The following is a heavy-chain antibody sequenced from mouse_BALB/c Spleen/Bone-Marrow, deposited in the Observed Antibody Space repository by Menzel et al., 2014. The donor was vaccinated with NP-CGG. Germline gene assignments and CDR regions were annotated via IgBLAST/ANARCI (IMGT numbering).Heavy chain of an antibody. J-gene: IGHJ4*01. Sequence: EVKLMESGGGLVKPGGSLKLSCAASGFTFSDYYMHWVRQTPEKRLEWVATISDGGSYTYYPDSVKGRFTISRDNAKNNLYLQMSSLKSEDTAMYYCAREVAMDYWGQGTSVTVSS. CDR1: GFTFSDYY. CDR3: AREVAMDY. CDR2: ISDGGSYT. V-gene: IGHV5-4*02.